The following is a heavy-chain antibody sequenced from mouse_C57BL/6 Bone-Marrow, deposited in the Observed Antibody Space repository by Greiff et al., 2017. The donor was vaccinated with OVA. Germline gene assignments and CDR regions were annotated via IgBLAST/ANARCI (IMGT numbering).Heavy chain of an antibody. V-gene: IGHV14-4*01. CDR1: GFNIKDDY. Sequence: EVKLQESGAELVRPGASVKLSCTASGFNIKDDYMHWVKQRPEQGLAWIGWIDPENGDPEYASKFQGKATITADTSSNTAYLQLSSRTSEDTAVYYCLWFAYWGQGTLVTVSA. J-gene: IGHJ3*01. CDR3: LWFAY. CDR2: IDPENGDP.